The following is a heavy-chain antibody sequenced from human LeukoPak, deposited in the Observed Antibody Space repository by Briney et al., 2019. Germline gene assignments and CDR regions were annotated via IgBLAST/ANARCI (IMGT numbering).Heavy chain of an antibody. V-gene: IGHV1-8*01. D-gene: IGHD6-13*01. CDR3: ARMSRGRIIAAAGTTLGFDP. Sequence: ASVKVSCKASGYTFTSYDINWVRQATGQGLEWMGWMNPNSGNTGYAQKFQGRVTMTRNTSISTAYMELGSLRSEDTAVYYCARMSRGRIIAAAGTTLGFDPWGQGTLVTVSS. CDR1: GYTFTSYD. J-gene: IGHJ5*02. CDR2: MNPNSGNT.